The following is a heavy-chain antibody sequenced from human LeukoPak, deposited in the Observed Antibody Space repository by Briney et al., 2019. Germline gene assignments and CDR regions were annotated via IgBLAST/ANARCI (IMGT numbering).Heavy chain of an antibody. CDR3: ARNLRGLPSDS. D-gene: IGHD4-17*01. CDR2: VSYNDIT. CDR1: GASVTATNYY. V-gene: IGHV4-39*01. J-gene: IGHJ5*01. Sequence: SETLSLTCTVSGASVTATNYYWAWIRQPPGKGLEWLGTVSYNDITYYNPSLLGRVAVSRGTSKTRFSLDLTSVTTEAAAVYFCARNLRGLPSDSWGRGILVTVTS.